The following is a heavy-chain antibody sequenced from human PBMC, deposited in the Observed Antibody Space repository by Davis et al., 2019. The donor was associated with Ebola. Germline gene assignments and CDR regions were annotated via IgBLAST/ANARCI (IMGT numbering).Heavy chain of an antibody. CDR3: ASRHDY. Sequence: PGGSLRLSCAASGFTFSSYTMSWVRQAPGKGLEWVSGVLGSGGSTYYADSVKGRFTISRDNAKNSLYLQMNSLRDEDTAVYYCASRHDYWGQGTLVTVSS. CDR2: VLGSGGST. CDR1: GFTFSSYT. V-gene: IGHV3-23*01. J-gene: IGHJ4*02.